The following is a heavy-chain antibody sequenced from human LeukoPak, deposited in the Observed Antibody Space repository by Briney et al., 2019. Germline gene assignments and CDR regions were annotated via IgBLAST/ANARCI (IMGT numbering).Heavy chain of an antibody. J-gene: IGHJ6*03. CDR3: ALRGFAIFGVVIMDV. CDR2: INHSGST. D-gene: IGHD3-3*01. CDR1: GGSISSYY. V-gene: IGHV4-34*01. Sequence: PSETLSLTCTVSGGSISSYYWSWIRQPPGKGLEWIGEINHSGSTTYNPSLKSRVTISVDTSKNQFSLKLSSVTAADTAVYYCALRGFAIFGVVIMDVWGKGTTVTVSS.